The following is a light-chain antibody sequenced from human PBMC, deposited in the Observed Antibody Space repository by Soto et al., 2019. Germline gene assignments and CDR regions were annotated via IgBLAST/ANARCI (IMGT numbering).Light chain of an antibody. CDR2: KVS. Sequence: DIQMTQSPSTLSASVGDRVTITCRASQSVDTWLAWYPQKPGKAPKVLISKVSNLESGVPSRFSGSGYGTDFTLAINSLEPDYEPTDNCQQYKRSWSFGHATHVHIK. V-gene: IGKV1-5*03. J-gene: IGKJ3*01. CDR1: QSVDTW. CDR3: QQYKRSWS.